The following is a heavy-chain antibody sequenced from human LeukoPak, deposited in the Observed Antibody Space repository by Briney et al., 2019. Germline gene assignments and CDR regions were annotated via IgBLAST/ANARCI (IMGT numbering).Heavy chain of an antibody. CDR3: ARNDYGDYGGAFDI. D-gene: IGHD4-17*01. CDR2: ISAYNGNT. V-gene: IGHV1-18*01. Sequence: ALVKVSCKASGYTFTSYGISWVRQAPGQGLEWMGWISAYNGNTNYAQKLQGRVTMTTDTSTSTAYMELRSLRSDDTAVYYCARNDYGDYGGAFDIWGQGTMVTVSS. CDR1: GYTFTSYG. J-gene: IGHJ3*02.